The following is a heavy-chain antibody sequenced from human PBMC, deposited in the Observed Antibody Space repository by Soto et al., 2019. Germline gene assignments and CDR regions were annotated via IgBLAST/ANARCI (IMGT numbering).Heavy chain of an antibody. V-gene: IGHV3-7*03. CDR3: ASRPSDRNYYGVFDY. CDR2: IKQDGSEE. D-gene: IGHD3-3*01. Sequence: EVQLVESGGGLVQPGGSLRLSCTASGFTFSSHWMTWVRQAPGKALEWVANIKQDGSEEYYVDSVKGRFTISRDNAKNSLFLQMNSLRAEDTAVYYCASRPSDRNYYGVFDYWDQGTLVTVSS. J-gene: IGHJ4*02. CDR1: GFTFSSHW.